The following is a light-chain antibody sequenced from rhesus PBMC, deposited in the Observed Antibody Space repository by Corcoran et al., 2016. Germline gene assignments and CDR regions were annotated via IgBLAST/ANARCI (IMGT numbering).Light chain of an antibody. CDR3: QQHNSYPHS. J-gene: IGKJ2*01. Sequence: DIQMTQSPSSLSASVGDRVTITCQASQGISTWLAWYQQKQGKTPKVLIYGASSLQSGVPSRLSGSGSGTDCTLTISSLQHEDFATYYCQQHNSYPHSFGQGTKVEIK. CDR1: QGISTW. CDR2: GAS. V-gene: IGKV1-33*02.